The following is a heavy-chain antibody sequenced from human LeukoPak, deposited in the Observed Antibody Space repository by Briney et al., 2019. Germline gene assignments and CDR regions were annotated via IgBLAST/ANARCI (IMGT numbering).Heavy chain of an antibody. D-gene: IGHD2-2*01. V-gene: IGHV1-2*02. CDR1: GYTFTGYY. Sequence: ASVKVSCKASGYTFTGYYMHWVRQAPGHGLEWMGWINPNSGGTDYAQKFQGRVTMSRDTSISTAYMELSRLRSDDTAVYHCARAWFGVVVPAAMGFDPWGQGTLVTVSS. CDR2: INPNSGGT. J-gene: IGHJ5*02. CDR3: ARAWFGVVVPAAMGFDP.